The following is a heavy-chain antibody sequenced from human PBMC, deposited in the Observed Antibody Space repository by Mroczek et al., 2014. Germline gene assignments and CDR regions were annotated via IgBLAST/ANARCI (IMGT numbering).Heavy chain of an antibody. V-gene: IGHV4-59*01. D-gene: IGHD3-22*01. CDR2: IYYSGST. Sequence: QVQLQESGPGLVKPSETLSLTCTVSGGSISSYYWSWIRQPPGKGLEWIGYIYYSGSTNYNPSLKSRVTISVDTSKNQFSLKLSSVTAADTAVYYCAREVGSSGYYLDFDYVGPGNPGPPSPQ. CDR1: GGSISSYY. J-gene: IGHJ4*02. CDR3: AREVGSSGYYLDFDY.